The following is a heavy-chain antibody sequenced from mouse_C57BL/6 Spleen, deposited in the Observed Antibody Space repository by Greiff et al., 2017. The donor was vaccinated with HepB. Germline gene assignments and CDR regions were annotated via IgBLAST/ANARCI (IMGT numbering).Heavy chain of an antibody. V-gene: IGHV3-1*01. D-gene: IGHD3-2*02. CDR1: GYSITSGYD. CDR2: ISYSGST. Sequence: EVQRVESGPGMVKPSQSLSLTCTVTGYSITSGYDWHWIRHFPGNKLEWMGYISYSGSTNYNPSLKSRISITHDTSKNHFFLKLNSVTTEDTATYYCARTLDSSGYGGFAYWGQGTLVTVSA. CDR3: ARTLDSSGYGGFAY. J-gene: IGHJ3*01.